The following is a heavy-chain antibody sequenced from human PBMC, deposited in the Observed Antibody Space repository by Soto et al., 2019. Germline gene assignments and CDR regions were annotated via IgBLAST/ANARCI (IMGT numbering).Heavy chain of an antibody. CDR2: TRNKANAYYT. CDR3: AREPGYCSGHTCYQVYYFDY. J-gene: IGHJ4*02. CDR1: GFTFSDHH. D-gene: IGHD2-15*01. Sequence: EVQLVESGGKLVQPGGSLRLSCAASGFTFSDHHLDWVRQAPGKGLEWIGRTRNKANAYYTEYAASVKGRFTISRDDSNNSMYLQMSGLKIEDTAVYYCAREPGYCSGHTCYQVYYFDYWGQGTLVTVSS. V-gene: IGHV3-72*01.